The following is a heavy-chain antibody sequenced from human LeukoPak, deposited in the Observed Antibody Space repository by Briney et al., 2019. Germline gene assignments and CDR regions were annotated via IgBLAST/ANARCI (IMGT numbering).Heavy chain of an antibody. J-gene: IGHJ4*02. CDR2: IKSKTDGGTT. CDR1: GFTFSNAW. V-gene: IGHV3-15*07. CDR3: TTDPRSFYDILTGYHIDY. D-gene: IGHD3-9*01. Sequence: GGSLRLSCAASGFTFSNAWMNWVRQAPGKGLEWVGRIKSKTDGGTTDYAAPVKGRFTISRDDPKNTLYLQMNSLKTEDTAVYYCTTDPRSFYDILTGYHIDYWGQGTLVTVSS.